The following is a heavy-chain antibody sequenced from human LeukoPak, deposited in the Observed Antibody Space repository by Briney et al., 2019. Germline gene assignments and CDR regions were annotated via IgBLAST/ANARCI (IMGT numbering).Heavy chain of an antibody. Sequence: GGSLRLSCAASAFIFSVHSMHWVRQAPGKGLGWVAVISYDGRKTEYADSVWGRFTISRDNPKNTLYLQMNNLRPEDTAAYYCAREGPAAILGRTFDSWGQRTLVTVSS. CDR3: AREGPAAILGRTFDS. J-gene: IGHJ4*02. V-gene: IGHV3-30*04. CDR1: AFIFSVHS. CDR2: ISYDGRKT.